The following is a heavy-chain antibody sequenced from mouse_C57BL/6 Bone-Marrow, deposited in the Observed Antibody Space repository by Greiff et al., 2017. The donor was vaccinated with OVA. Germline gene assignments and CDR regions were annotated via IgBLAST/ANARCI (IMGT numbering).Heavy chain of an antibody. CDR2: INPGSGGT. CDR3: ARSASSSDWFAY. V-gene: IGHV1-54*01. J-gene: IGHJ3*01. CDR1: GYAFTNYL. Sequence: QVQLQQSGAELVRPGTSVKVSCKASGYAFTNYLIEWVKQRPGQGLEWIGAINPGSGGTNFNEKFKGKATLTADKSSSTAYMQLSSLTSEDSAVYFCARSASSSDWFAYWGQGTLVTVSA. D-gene: IGHD1-1*01.